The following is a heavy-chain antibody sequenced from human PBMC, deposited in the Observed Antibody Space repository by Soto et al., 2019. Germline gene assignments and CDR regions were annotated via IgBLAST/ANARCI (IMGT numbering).Heavy chain of an antibody. J-gene: IGHJ6*02. CDR3: ARGASGHQLRYVYYYYGMDV. CDR2: INPNSGGT. Sequence: GASVKVSCKSSGYTFTGYYMHCVRQAPGQGLEWMGWINPNSGGTNYAQKFQGWATMTRDTSISTAYMELSRLRSDDTAVYYCARGASGHQLRYVYYYYGMDVWGQGTTVTVSS. V-gene: IGHV1-2*04. CDR1: GYTFTGYY. D-gene: IGHD6-13*01.